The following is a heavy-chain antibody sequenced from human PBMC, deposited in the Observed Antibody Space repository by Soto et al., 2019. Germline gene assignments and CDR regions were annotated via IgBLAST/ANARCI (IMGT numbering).Heavy chain of an antibody. V-gene: IGHV1-69*01. CDR3: ARGPGAYNYFAY. Sequence: QVQLVQSGAEVKKPGSSVKVSCKASGGTFSNYAINWVRQAPGQGLEWMGGIIPFFGTANHAQKFQGRVTITADESTSTAYMELSSLRSEDTAVYYCARGPGAYNYFAYWGQGTLVTVSS. CDR2: IIPFFGTA. CDR1: GGTFSNYA. D-gene: IGHD5-18*01. J-gene: IGHJ4*02.